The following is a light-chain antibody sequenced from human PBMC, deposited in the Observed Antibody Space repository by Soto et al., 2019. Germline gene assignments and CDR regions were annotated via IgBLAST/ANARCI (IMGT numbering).Light chain of an antibody. Sequence: QSALTQPAAVSGCPGQSITISCTGTSSDVGGYSRVSWYQHHPGKAPKLMIYEVSDRPSGVSNRFSGSKSGNTASLTIPGLQAEDEADYYCNSYTSSNTRVFGTGTKVTVL. J-gene: IGLJ1*01. CDR1: SSDVGGYSR. CDR2: EVS. V-gene: IGLV2-14*01. CDR3: NSYTSSNTRV.